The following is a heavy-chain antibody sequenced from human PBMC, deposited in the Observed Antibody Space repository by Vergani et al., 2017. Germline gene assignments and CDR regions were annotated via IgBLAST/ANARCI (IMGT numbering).Heavy chain of an antibody. CDR2: IYSGGST. Sequence: EVQLVESGGGLVQPGGSLRLSCAASGFTVSSNYMSWVRQAPGKGLEWVSVIYSGGSTYYADSVKGRFTISRDNSKNTLCLQMNSLRAEDTAVYYCASMLMAWLLPQTGPYYFDYWGQGTLVTVSS. J-gene: IGHJ4*02. CDR3: ASMLMAWLLPQTGPYYFDY. V-gene: IGHV3-66*02. D-gene: IGHD3-3*01. CDR1: GFTVSSNY.